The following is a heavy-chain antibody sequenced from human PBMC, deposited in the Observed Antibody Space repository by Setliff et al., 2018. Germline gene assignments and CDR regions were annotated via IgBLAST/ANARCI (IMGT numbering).Heavy chain of an antibody. J-gene: IGHJ5*02. D-gene: IGHD2-21*01. V-gene: IGHV5-51*01. CDR1: GYSFSNFW. CDR2: IYPGDSHT. CDR3: ARRGERFFNWFDP. Sequence: GESLKISCKGSGYSFSNFWIGWVRQMPGKGLEWVGIIYPGDSHTRYSPSFQGQVTMSADTSINTAFLQWNNLKASDTAVYYCARRGERFFNWFDPWGQGTLVTVSS.